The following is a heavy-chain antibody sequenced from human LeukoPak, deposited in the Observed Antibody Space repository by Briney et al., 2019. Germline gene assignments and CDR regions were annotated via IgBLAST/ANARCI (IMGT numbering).Heavy chain of an antibody. CDR3: ARRGYGDYQTHYYYYMDV. Sequence: PSETLSLTCAVYGGSFSGYYWSWIRQPPGKGLERIGEINHSGSTNYNPSLKSRVTISVDTSKNQFSLKLSSVTAADTAVYYCARRGYGDYQTHYYYYMDVWGKGTTVTISS. D-gene: IGHD4-17*01. V-gene: IGHV4-34*01. J-gene: IGHJ6*03. CDR2: INHSGST. CDR1: GGSFSGYY.